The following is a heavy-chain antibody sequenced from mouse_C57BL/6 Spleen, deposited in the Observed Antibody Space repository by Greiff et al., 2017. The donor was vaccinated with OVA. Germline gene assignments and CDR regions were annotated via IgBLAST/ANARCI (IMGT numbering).Heavy chain of an antibody. CDR1: GYTFTSYW. Sequence: QVQLQQPGAELVKPGASVTMSCKASGYTFTSYWITWVKQRPGQGLEWIGDIYPGSGSTNYNEKFKSKAKLTVDTSSSTAYMQLSSLTSEDSAVYYCARRGSSNYYAMDYWGQGTSVTVSS. V-gene: IGHV1-55*01. CDR3: ARRGSSNYYAMDY. J-gene: IGHJ4*01. D-gene: IGHD1-1*01. CDR2: IYPGSGST.